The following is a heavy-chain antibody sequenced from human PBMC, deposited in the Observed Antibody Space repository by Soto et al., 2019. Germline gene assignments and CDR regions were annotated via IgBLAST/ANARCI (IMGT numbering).Heavy chain of an antibody. V-gene: IGHV3-74*01. CDR2: SKGDGRET. J-gene: IGHJ4*02. D-gene: IGHD5-12*01. CDR1: GFTFSSYW. Sequence: GVSLRLSGAASGFTFSSYWMHWVRQGPGKGLVWVSRSKGDGRETNYAGSGKGRFTIARDNGKNTLYRQVNSLRAEDTAVYSCLRGNRGYGNFDYWGQGTRVTVSS. CDR3: LRGNRGYGNFDY.